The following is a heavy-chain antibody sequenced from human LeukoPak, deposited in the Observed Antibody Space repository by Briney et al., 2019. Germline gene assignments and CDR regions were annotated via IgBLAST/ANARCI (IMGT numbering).Heavy chain of an antibody. Sequence: SETLSLTCTVSGGSISSGGYYWSWIRQPPGKGLEWIGYIYHSGSTYYNPSLKSRVTISVDRSKNQFSLKLSSVTAADTAVYYCARDVPAANYWGQGTLVTVSS. CDR1: GGSISSGGYY. CDR3: ARDVPAANY. J-gene: IGHJ4*02. CDR2: IYHSGST. D-gene: IGHD2-2*01. V-gene: IGHV4-30-2*01.